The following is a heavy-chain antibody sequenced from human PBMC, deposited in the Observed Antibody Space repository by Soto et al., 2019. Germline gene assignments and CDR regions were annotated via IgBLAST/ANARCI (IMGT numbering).Heavy chain of an antibody. Sequence: SETLSLTCTVSGGSISSGGYYWSWIRQHPGKGLEWIGYIYYSGSTYYNPSLKSRVTISVDTSKNQFSLKLSSVTAADTAVCYCARFYYDSSGSLTGWFDPWGQGTLVTVSS. CDR2: IYYSGST. CDR3: ARFYYDSSGSLTGWFDP. CDR1: GGSISSGGYY. V-gene: IGHV4-31*03. D-gene: IGHD3-22*01. J-gene: IGHJ5*02.